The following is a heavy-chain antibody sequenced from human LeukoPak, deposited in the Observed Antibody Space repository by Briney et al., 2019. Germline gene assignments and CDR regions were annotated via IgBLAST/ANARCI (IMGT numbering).Heavy chain of an antibody. J-gene: IGHJ5*02. Sequence: GGSLRLSCAATGFTFSSYGMSWVRQAPGKGLVWVSRINGDGSDTAYADSVKGRFTISKDNAKNTLYLQMNSLRAEDTAVYYCARDRSPGWFDPWGQGTLVIVSS. CDR3: ARDRSPGWFDP. V-gene: IGHV3-74*01. CDR1: GFTFSSYG. CDR2: INGDGSDT.